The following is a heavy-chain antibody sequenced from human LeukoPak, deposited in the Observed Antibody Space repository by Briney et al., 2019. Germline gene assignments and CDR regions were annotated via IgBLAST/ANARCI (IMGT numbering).Heavy chain of an antibody. CDR3: ARERLFKGYYYGMDV. D-gene: IGHD3-22*01. CDR2: IHYSGDT. V-gene: IGHV4-59*12. J-gene: IGHJ6*02. Sequence: SETLSLTCTVSGGSISSYWWSWIRQPPGKGLEWIGYIHYSGDTNYNPSLKSRVTISVDTSKNQFSLKLSSVTAADTAVYYCARERLFKGYYYGMDVWGQGTTVTVSS. CDR1: GGSISSYW.